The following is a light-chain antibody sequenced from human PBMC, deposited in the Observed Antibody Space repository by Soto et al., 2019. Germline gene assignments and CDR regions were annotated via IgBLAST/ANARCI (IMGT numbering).Light chain of an antibody. V-gene: IGLV2-14*01. Sequence: QSALTQAASVSGSPGQSITFSCTGTSSDVGGHKYVSWYQQPAGKAPKIIIYEVNNRPSGVSNRFSGSKSGNTAYLTISGLQAEDEADCYCSSYSSSSTDVVFGGGTKLTVL. CDR3: SSYSSSSTDVV. CDR2: EVN. CDR1: SSDVGGHKY. J-gene: IGLJ2*01.